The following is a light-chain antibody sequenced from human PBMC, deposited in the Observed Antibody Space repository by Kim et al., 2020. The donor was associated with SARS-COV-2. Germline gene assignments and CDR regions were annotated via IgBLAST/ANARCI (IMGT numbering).Light chain of an antibody. V-gene: IGKV1-12*01. CDR2: AAS. CDR1: HSISSL. J-gene: IGKJ2*01. CDR3: QQANSFPYT. Sequence: SASLDDIVIITCPSRHSISSLLAYHQQPPENATHLLFYAASSLQSGLPSRVSGSRSAADSTLTISSLYPEDFASYYCQQANSFPYTFGQGTKLEI.